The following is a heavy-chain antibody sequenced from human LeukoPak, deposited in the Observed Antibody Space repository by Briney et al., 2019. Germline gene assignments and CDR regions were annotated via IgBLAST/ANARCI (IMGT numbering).Heavy chain of an antibody. CDR3: AKEGYCSGGSCYVWDYYYYMDV. V-gene: IGHV3-43D*03. CDR2: ISWDGGST. Sequence: GGSLRLSSAASGFTFDDYAMHWVRQAPGKGLEWVSLISWDGGSTYYADSVKGRFTISRDNSKNSLYLQMNSLRAEDTALYYCAKEGYCSGGSCYVWDYYYYMDVWGKGTTVTVSS. CDR1: GFTFDDYA. J-gene: IGHJ6*03. D-gene: IGHD2-15*01.